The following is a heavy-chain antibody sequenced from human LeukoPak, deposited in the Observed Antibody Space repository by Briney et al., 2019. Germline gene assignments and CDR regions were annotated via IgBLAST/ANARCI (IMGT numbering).Heavy chain of an antibody. CDR3: ARGRDPYDSSGYYYDSYYYGMDV. CDR2: IIPIFGTA. J-gene: IGHJ6*02. CDR1: GYTFTGYY. V-gene: IGHV1-69*13. D-gene: IGHD3-22*01. Sequence: GASVKVSCKASGYTFTGYYMHWVRQAPGQGLEWMGGIIPIFGTANYAQKFQGRVTITADESTSTAYMELSSLGSEDTAVYFCARGRDPYDSSGYYYDSYYYGMDVWGQGTTVTVSS.